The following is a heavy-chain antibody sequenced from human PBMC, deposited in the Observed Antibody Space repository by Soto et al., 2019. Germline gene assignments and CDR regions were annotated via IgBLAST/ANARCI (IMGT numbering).Heavy chain of an antibody. J-gene: IGHJ5*02. CDR3: AKDRIAVAGTGVNWFDP. CDR1: GFTFNSY. D-gene: IGHD6-19*01. Sequence: GGSLRLSCAASGFTFNSYMSWVRQAPGKGLEWVSGISGSGGSTNYADSVKGRFTISRDNSKNTLYLQMNSLRAEDTAVYYCAKDRIAVAGTGVNWFDPWGQGTLVTVSS. V-gene: IGHV3-23*01. CDR2: ISGSGGST.